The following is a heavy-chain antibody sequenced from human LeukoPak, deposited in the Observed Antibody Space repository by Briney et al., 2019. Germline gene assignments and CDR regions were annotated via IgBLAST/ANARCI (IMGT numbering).Heavy chain of an antibody. D-gene: IGHD1-26*01. V-gene: IGHV3-11*04. Sequence: PGGSLRLSCAASGFTFSDYYMSWIRQAPGKGLEWVSYISSSGSTIYYADSVKGRFTISGDNAKNSLYLQMNSLRDEDTAVYYCARDSAWGLRREDYYYYGMDVWGQGTTVTVSS. CDR1: GFTFSDYY. J-gene: IGHJ6*02. CDR3: ARDSAWGLRREDYYYYGMDV. CDR2: ISSSGSTI.